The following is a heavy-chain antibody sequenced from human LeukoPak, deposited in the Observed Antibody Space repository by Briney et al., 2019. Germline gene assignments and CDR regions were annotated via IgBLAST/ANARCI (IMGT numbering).Heavy chain of an antibody. CDR1: GYTFTSYD. D-gene: IGHD5-24*01. J-gene: IGHJ6*01. CDR3: ARGRPNGATIRYGMDV. CDR2: MNPNSGNT. V-gene: IGHV1-8*01. Sequence: ASVKVSCKASGYTFTSYDINWVRQATGQGLEWMGWMNPNSGNTGYAQKFQGRVTMTRNTSISTAYMELSSLRSEDTAVYYCARGRPNGATIRYGMDVWGQGTTVTVSS.